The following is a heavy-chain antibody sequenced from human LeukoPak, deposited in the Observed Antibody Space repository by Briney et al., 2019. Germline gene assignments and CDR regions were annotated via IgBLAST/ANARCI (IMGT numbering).Heavy chain of an antibody. CDR2: MNPNSGNT. V-gene: IGHV1-8*01. J-gene: IGHJ5*02. CDR3: ARAAETYGDYEYWFDP. D-gene: IGHD4-17*01. CDR1: GYTFISYD. Sequence: ASVKVSCKASGYTFISYDINWVRQATGQGLEWMGWMNPNSGNTGYVQKFQGRVTMTRNTSISTAYMELSSLRSEDTAVYYCARAAETYGDYEYWFDPWGQGTLVTVSS.